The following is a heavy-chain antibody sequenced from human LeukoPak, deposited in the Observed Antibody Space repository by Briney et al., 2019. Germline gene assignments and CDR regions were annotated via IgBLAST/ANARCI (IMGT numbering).Heavy chain of an antibody. Sequence: PGGSLRLSCAASGFTFSSYAMSWVRQAPGKGLEWVSAISGSGGSTYYADSVKGRFTISRDNSKNTLYLQMNSLRAEDTAVYYCGGDQSYDYVWGSYRSLKYYFDYWGQGTPVTVSS. CDR1: GFTFSSYA. CDR2: ISGSGGST. D-gene: IGHD3-16*02. V-gene: IGHV3-23*01. CDR3: GGDQSYDYVWGSYRSLKYYFDY. J-gene: IGHJ4*02.